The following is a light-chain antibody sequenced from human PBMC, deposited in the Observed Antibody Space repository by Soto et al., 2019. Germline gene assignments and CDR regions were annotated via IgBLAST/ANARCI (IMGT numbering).Light chain of an antibody. CDR2: DVS. CDR1: SRDVGAYNY. V-gene: IGLV2-11*01. CDR3: SSYTDRNNLV. J-gene: IGLJ1*01. Sequence: QSALTQPRSVSGSPGQSVTISCTGTSRDVGAYNYVSWYQQHPGKAPKVMIYDVSKRPSGVPDRFSGSKSGNTASLTVSALQAEDEADYYCSSYTDRNNLVFGTGTKLTVL.